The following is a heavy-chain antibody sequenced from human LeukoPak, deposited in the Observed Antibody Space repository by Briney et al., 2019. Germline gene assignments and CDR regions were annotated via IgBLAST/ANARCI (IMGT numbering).Heavy chain of an antibody. J-gene: IGHJ5*02. V-gene: IGHV3-23*01. Sequence: PGGSLRLSCAASGCTFTTYALSWVRQAPGKGLEWVSTINGNGENTYYADSVRGRFTISRGNSRNTLYLQMNRLRAEDTALYYCAKLWFGELGVDWFDPWGQGTLVTVSS. CDR3: AKLWFGELGVDWFDP. CDR2: INGNGENT. D-gene: IGHD3-10*01. CDR1: GCTFTTYA.